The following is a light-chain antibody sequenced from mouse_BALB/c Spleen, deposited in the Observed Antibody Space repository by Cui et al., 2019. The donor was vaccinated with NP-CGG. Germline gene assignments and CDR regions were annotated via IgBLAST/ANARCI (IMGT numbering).Light chain of an antibody. CDR3: SLWYSNHWV. J-gene: IGLJ1*01. Sequence: QAVVTQESALTPSPGETVTLTCRSSSGAVTTSNYANWVQEKPDHLFTGLIGDTNNRAPGVPARFSGSLIGDKAALTITGAQTEDEAIYFCSLWYSNHWVFGGGTKLTVL. CDR2: DTN. V-gene: IGLV1*01. CDR1: SGAVTTSNY.